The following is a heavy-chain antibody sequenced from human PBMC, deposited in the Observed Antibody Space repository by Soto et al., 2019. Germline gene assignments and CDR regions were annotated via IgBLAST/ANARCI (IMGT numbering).Heavy chain of an antibody. J-gene: IGHJ6*01. V-gene: IGHV1-46*01. D-gene: IGHD3-3*01. CDR2: INPSGGGT. CDR3: ARDRGGGPFEGYDFWSGYPPDGMDV. Sequence: ASVKVSCKASGYAFTNYYMHWARQAPGQGLEWMGIINPSGGGTSYAQKFQGRLTVTRDTSTSTVYMELRTLRSEDTAVYYCARDRGGGPFEGYDFWSGYPPDGMDVWGQGTTVTVSS. CDR1: GYAFTNYY.